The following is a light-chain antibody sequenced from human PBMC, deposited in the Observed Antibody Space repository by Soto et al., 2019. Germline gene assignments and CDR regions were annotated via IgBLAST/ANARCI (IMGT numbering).Light chain of an antibody. V-gene: IGKV1-5*01. CDR2: DAS. Sequence: DIQMTQSPSTLSASVGDRVTITCRASQSISSWLAWYQQKPGKAPKLLIYDASSLESGVPSRFSGSGSGTEFTLTISSLQPDDFATYYCKQYDGYFGGGTKVEIK. J-gene: IGKJ4*01. CDR3: KQYDGY. CDR1: QSISSW.